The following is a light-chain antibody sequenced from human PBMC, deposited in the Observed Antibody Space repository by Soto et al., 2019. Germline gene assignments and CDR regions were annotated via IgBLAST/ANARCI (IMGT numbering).Light chain of an antibody. J-gene: IGKJ1*01. V-gene: IGKV3-15*01. Sequence: ILMTQSPATVSVSPGESATLSCRASQNIYYNVAWYQQRPDQAPRLLIYRASTRAPGVPARFSGSGSGTEFTLTIGRLQPGDFTVYSCLQYHNLWAFGQGPKVEI. CDR2: RAS. CDR1: QNIYYN. CDR3: LQYHNLWA.